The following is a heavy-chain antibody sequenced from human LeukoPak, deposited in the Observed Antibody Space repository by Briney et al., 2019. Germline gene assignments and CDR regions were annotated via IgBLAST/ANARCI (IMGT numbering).Heavy chain of an antibody. J-gene: IGHJ3*02. Sequence: GGSLRLSCAASGFTFSSYSMNWVRQAPGKGLEWVSSISSSSSYIYYADSVKGRFTISRDNAKNSLYLQMNSLRAEDTAVYYCARVGRTDYDILTGYYSDAFDIWGQGTMVTVSS. V-gene: IGHV3-21*01. CDR1: GFTFSSYS. D-gene: IGHD3-9*01. CDR2: ISSSSSYI. CDR3: ARVGRTDYDILTGYYSDAFDI.